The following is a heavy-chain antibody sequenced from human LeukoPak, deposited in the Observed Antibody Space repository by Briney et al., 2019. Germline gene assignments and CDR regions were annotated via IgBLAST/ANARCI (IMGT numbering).Heavy chain of an antibody. CDR1: GRSISSYY. CDR2: IYYSGST. CDR3: ARDAFGGYAPYFDY. V-gene: IGHV4-59*01. Sequence: SSETLSLTCTVSGRSISSYYWSWLQQPPGKELEWIGYIYYSGSTNYNPSLKSRVTISVYTSKNQFSLKLSSVTAADTAVYYCARDAFGGYAPYFDYWGQGTLVTVSS. J-gene: IGHJ4*02. D-gene: IGHD5-12*01.